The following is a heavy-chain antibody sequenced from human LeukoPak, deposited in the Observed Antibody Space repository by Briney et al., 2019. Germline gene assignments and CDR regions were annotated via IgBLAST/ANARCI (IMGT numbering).Heavy chain of an antibody. D-gene: IGHD6-25*01. J-gene: IGHJ4*02. CDR3: ARVPSAYYFDY. CDR1: GGSITSYY. CDR2: IYYSGST. V-gene: IGHV4-59*12. Sequence: SDTLSLTCTVSGGSITSYYWSWIRQPPGKGLECIGYIYYSGSTNYNPSLKSRVTISVDKSKNQFSLKLSSVTAADTAVYYCARVPSAYYFDYWGQGTLVTVSS.